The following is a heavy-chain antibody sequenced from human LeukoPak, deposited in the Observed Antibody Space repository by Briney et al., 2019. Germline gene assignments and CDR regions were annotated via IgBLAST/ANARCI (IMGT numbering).Heavy chain of an antibody. Sequence: GGSLTHPCAASGFSFSAYVMTWARQAPGKGLEWVSSISKSGDTTYYAESVKGRFTVSRDNSKKTVFLQMDSLRGEDTAIYYCTKLVGARVTNDHWGPRPRVRVSS. D-gene: IGHD1-26*01. CDR3: TKLVGARVTNDH. V-gene: IGHV3-23*01. CDR1: GFSFSAYV. J-gene: IGHJ4*02. CDR2: ISKSGDTT.